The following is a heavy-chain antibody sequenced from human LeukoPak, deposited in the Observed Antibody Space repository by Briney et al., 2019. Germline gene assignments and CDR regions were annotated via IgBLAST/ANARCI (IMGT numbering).Heavy chain of an antibody. CDR2: IYTGDNT. V-gene: IGHV3-53*01. CDR1: GFTFSSYA. D-gene: IGHD2-2*01. J-gene: IGHJ6*03. Sequence: QTGGSLRLSCAASGFTFSSYAMSWVRQAPGKGLEWVSVIYTGDNTYYADSVKGRFTISRDKSKNTLYLQMNSLRAEDTAVYYCTRDSSSDTSSYYYMDVWGKGTTVTVSS. CDR3: TRDSSSDTSSYYYMDV.